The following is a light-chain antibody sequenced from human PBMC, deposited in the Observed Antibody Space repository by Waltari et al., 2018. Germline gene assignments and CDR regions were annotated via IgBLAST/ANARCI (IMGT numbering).Light chain of an antibody. CDR1: GSDVGRYNY. Sequence: QSALTQPRSVSGSLGQSVTISCTGAGSDVGRYNYVSWYQQLPGKAPKLMIYDVTTRPSVVPGRLSGSKSGNTASLTISGLQADDEADYYCCSYAGTYTVILFGGGTRLTVL. CDR3: CSYAGTYTVIL. J-gene: IGLJ2*01. CDR2: DVT. V-gene: IGLV2-11*01.